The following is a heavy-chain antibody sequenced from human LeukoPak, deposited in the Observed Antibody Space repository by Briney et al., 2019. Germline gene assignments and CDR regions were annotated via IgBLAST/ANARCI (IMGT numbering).Heavy chain of an antibody. Sequence: PSETLSLTCVVYGGSFSGYYWSWIRQPPGKGLEWIGEINHSGSTNYNPSLKSRVTISVDTSKNQFSLKLSSVTAADTAVYYCARFQVRGHYYYGMDVWGQGTTVTVSS. V-gene: IGHV4-34*01. CDR1: GGSFSGYY. CDR3: ARFQVRGHYYYGMDV. J-gene: IGHJ6*02. CDR2: INHSGST. D-gene: IGHD3-10*01.